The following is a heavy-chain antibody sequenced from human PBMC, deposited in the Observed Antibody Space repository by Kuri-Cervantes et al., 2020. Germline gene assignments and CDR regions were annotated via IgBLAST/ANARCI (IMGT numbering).Heavy chain of an antibody. CDR1: GGSFSGYY. V-gene: IGHV4-34*01. J-gene: IGHJ6*03. CDR3: ARVRRPRVLRPYYMDV. D-gene: IGHD3-3*01. Sequence: GSLRLSCAVYGGSFSGYYWSWIRQPPGKGLEWIGEINHSGSTNYNPSLKSRVTISVDTSKNQFSLKLSSVTAADTAVYYCARVRRPRVLRPYYMDVWGKGTTVTVSS. CDR2: INHSGST.